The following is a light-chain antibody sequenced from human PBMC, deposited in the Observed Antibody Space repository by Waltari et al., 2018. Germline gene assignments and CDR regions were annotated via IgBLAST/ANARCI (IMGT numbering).Light chain of an antibody. CDR1: ALPNQY. CDR3: QTRAPSASYKV. Sequence: SYELTQPPSVSVSPGQTARITCSGDALPNQYAYWYQQKPGQAPVLVIYKVIERPSGIPGTLHGSSSGATVTTTNNPTQAEDEDDTYCQTRAPSASYKVF. J-gene: IGLJ3*02. CDR2: KVI. V-gene: IGLV3-25*03.